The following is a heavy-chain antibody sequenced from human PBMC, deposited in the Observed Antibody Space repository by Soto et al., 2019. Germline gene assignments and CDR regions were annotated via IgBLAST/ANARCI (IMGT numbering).Heavy chain of an antibody. D-gene: IGHD3-10*01. CDR2: IWYDGSNK. V-gene: IGHV3-33*01. Sequence: QVQLVESGGGVVQPGMSLRLSCAASGYTFIRYGMHWVRQAPGKGLEWVAVIWYDGSNKYYADSVKGRFTISRDNSKNTGFLQMDSLRVEDTALDYCARDGSGGAWGGFDPWGQGTLVSVSS. J-gene: IGHJ5*02. CDR3: ARDGSGGAWGGFDP. CDR1: GYTFIRYG.